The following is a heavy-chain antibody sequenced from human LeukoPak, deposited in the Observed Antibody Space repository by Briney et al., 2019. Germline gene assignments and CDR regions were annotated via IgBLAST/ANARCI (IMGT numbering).Heavy chain of an antibody. CDR2: IYHSGST. V-gene: IGHV4-30-2*05. CDR3: ARVVGIAVAAYFDY. CDR1: GGSISSGGYS. J-gene: IGHJ4*02. Sequence: SETLSLTCAVSGGSISSGGYSWSWIRQPPGKGLEWIGYIYHSGSTYYNPSLKSRVTISVDTSKNQFSLKLSSVTAADTAVYYCARVVGIAVAAYFDYWGQGTLVTVSS. D-gene: IGHD6-19*01.